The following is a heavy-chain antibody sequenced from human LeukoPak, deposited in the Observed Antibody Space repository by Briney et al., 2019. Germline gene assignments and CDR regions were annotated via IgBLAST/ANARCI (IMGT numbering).Heavy chain of an antibody. D-gene: IGHD1-26*01. CDR1: GYTFTSYG. J-gene: IGHJ4*02. CDR2: ISAYNGNT. Sequence: ASVKVSCKASGYTFTSYGISWVRQAPGQGLEWMGWISAYNGNTNYAQKLQGRVTMTTDTSTSTAYMELSSLRSEDTAVYYCARDRWYSYWEPGDYWGQGTLVTVSS. CDR3: ARDRWYSYWEPGDY. V-gene: IGHV1-18*01.